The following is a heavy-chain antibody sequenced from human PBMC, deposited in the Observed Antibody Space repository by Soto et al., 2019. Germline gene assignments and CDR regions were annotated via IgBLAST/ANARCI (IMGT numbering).Heavy chain of an antibody. Sequence: QVQLVQSGAEVKKPGASVRVSCEASGYRFTAYYIHWVRQAPGQGLEWMGRMNLDTGGTTYAQKFQGRVTMTRDTSINTAYMEVSSLKSDDTAMYYCARDGNFAFRGYSFAFDFWGQGTLVTVSS. D-gene: IGHD5-18*01. CDR3: ARDGNFAFRGYSFAFDF. V-gene: IGHV1-2*06. CDR1: GYRFTAYY. J-gene: IGHJ4*02. CDR2: MNLDTGGT.